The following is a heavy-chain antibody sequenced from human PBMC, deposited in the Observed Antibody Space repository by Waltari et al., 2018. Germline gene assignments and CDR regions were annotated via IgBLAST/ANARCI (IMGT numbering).Heavy chain of an antibody. D-gene: IGHD6-25*01. CDR3: ASVQRRWSMDV. CDR1: GFSFSSYW. J-gene: IGHJ6*02. CDR2: IKKDGGEK. Sequence: EVQLVESGGGLVQSGDSLRLSCAASGFSFSSYWMNWVRQTPGKGLEWVANIKKDGGEKYYVDSVKGRLTISRDNAKNSLYLQMNSLRVEDTAVYFCASVQRRWSMDVWGQGTTVTVSS. V-gene: IGHV3-7*01.